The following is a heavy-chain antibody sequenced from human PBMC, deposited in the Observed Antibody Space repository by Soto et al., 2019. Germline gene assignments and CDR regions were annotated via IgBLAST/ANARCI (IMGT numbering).Heavy chain of an antibody. CDR2: IIPIFGTA. Sequence: SVKVSCKASGGTFSSYAISRVRQAPGQGLEWMGGIIPIFGTANYAQKFQGRVTITADESTSTAYMELSSLRSEDTAVYYCARDLRATTVVTPAWGQGTMVTVSS. CDR1: GGTFSSYA. V-gene: IGHV1-69*13. CDR3: ARDLRATTVVTPA. J-gene: IGHJ3*01. D-gene: IGHD4-17*01.